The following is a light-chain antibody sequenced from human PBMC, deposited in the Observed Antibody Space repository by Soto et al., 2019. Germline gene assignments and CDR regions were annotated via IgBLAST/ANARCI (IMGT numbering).Light chain of an antibody. Sequence: EIVMTQSPATLSVSPGERATLSCRASQSISSNLAWYQQKPGQAPRLLIYGASTRATGIPATFSGSGSGTEFTLTISSLQSEDLAVYYCQQYNNWPFTVGPGTKVDIK. CDR2: GAS. V-gene: IGKV3-15*01. J-gene: IGKJ3*01. CDR3: QQYNNWPFT. CDR1: QSISSN.